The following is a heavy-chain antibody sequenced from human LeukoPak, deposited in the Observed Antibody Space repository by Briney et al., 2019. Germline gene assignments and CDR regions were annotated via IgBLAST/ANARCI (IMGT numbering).Heavy chain of an antibody. J-gene: IGHJ5*01. CDR1: GGSISSYY. D-gene: IGHD6-13*01. CDR2: IYYSGST. V-gene: IGHV4-59*01. Sequence: PSETLSLTCTVAGGSISSYYWSWIRQPPGKGLEWIGYIYYSGSTNYNPSLKSRVTISVDTSKNQFSLKLSSVTAADTAVYYCARARYSSSWLDCWGQGTLVTVSS. CDR3: ARARYSSSWLDC.